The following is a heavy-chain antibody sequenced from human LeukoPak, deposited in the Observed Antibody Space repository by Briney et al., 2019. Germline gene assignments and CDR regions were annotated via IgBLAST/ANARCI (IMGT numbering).Heavy chain of an antibody. D-gene: IGHD6-13*01. V-gene: IGHV3-48*02. J-gene: IGHJ4*02. CDR2: ISSGSGTI. Sequence: GGSLRLSCAASGFTLSTYSMNWVRQAPGKGLEWVSYISSGSGTINYADSVKGRFTISRDNAKNSLYLQMNSLRDEDTAVYYCAREVGSPDYWGQGTLVTVSS. CDR3: AREVGSPDY. CDR1: GFTLSTYS.